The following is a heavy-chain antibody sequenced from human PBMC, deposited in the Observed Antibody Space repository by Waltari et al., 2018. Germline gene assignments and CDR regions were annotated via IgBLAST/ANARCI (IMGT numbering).Heavy chain of an antibody. CDR2: RNPNSGGT. Sequence: QVQLVQSGAEVKKPGASVKVSCKASGYTFTGYYMPWVRQAPGQGLEWRGRRNPNSGGTNHEQKLQGRVTMTRDTSISTAYMELSRLRSDDTAVYYCARDPYYDSSGYYYDAFDIWGQGTMVTVSS. V-gene: IGHV1-2*06. J-gene: IGHJ3*02. CDR1: GYTFTGYY. D-gene: IGHD3-22*01. CDR3: ARDPYYDSSGYYYDAFDI.